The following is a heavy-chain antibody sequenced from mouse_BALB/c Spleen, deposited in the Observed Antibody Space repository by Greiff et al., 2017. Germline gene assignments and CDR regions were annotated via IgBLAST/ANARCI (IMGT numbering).Heavy chain of an antibody. D-gene: IGHD4-1*01. Sequence: VQLQQSGPELVKPGASVKMSCKASGYTFTSYVMHWVKQKPGQGLEWIGYINPYNDGTKYNEKFKGKATLTSDKSSSTAYMELSSLTSEDSAVYYCARLGRRAWFAYWGQGTLVNVSA. J-gene: IGHJ3*01. CDR1: GYTFTSYV. CDR3: ARLGRRAWFAY. CDR2: INPYNDGT. V-gene: IGHV1-14*01.